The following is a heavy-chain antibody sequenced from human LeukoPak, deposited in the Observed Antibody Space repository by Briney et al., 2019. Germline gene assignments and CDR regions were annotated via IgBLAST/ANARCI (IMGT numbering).Heavy chain of an antibody. CDR2: ISYDGSNK. Sequence: GGSLRLSCAASGFTFSSYAMHWVRQAPGKGLEWVAVISYDGSNKYYADSVKGRFTISRDNSKNTLYLQMNSLRAEDTAVYYCAKERVPAAKSYYYYGMDVWGQGTTVTVSS. CDR3: AKERVPAAKSYYYYGMDV. J-gene: IGHJ6*02. V-gene: IGHV3-30*04. D-gene: IGHD2-2*01. CDR1: GFTFSSYA.